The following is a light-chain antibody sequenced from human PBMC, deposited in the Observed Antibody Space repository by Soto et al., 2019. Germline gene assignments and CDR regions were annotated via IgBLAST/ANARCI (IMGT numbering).Light chain of an antibody. CDR1: QSISSW. Sequence: DIQMTQSPSTLSASVGDRVTITCRASQSISSWLAWYQQKPGKAPKLLIYDASSLESGVPSRFSGSGSGTEFPLTISSLQPDDFATYHCKQYNSGWAFGQGPKVEIK. CDR3: KQYNSGWA. J-gene: IGKJ1*01. V-gene: IGKV1-5*01. CDR2: DAS.